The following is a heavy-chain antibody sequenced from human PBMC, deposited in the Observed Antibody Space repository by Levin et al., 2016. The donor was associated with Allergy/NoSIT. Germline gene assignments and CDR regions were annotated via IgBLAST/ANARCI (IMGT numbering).Heavy chain of an antibody. J-gene: IGHJ3*02. D-gene: IGHD5-18*01. Sequence: SETLSLTCTVSGGSISSNSYYWGWIRQPPGKGLEWIGSIYYSGSPYYNPSFKSRVTISVDTSKNQFSLKLRSVTAADTAVYYCARLVDTPVARGAFDIWGQGTMVTVSS. CDR2: IYYSGSP. CDR3: ARLVDTPVARGAFDI. V-gene: IGHV4-39*01. CDR1: GGSISSNSYY.